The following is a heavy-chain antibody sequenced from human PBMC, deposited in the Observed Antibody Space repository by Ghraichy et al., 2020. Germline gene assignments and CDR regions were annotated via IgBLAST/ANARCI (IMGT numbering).Heavy chain of an antibody. CDR2: ISSSGSTI. Sequence: GGSLRLSCAASGFTFSDYYMSWIRQAPGKGLEWVSYISSSGSTIYYADSVKGRFTISRDNAKNSLYLQMNSLRAEDTAVYYCARYGTPPLVGSRGSRKAYYFDYWGQGTLVTVSS. CDR3: ARYGTPPLVGSRGSRKAYYFDY. CDR1: GFTFSDYY. V-gene: IGHV3-11*01. D-gene: IGHD1-26*01. J-gene: IGHJ4*02.